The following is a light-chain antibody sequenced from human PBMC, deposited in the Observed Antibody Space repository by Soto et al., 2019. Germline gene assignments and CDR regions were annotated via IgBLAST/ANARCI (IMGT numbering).Light chain of an antibody. CDR1: QSVLYSSNNKNY. J-gene: IGKJ1*01. CDR3: LHQKT. V-gene: IGKV4-1*01. Sequence: DIVMTQSPDSLAVSLGERATINCKSSQSVLYSSNNKNYLAWYQQKPGQPPKLLIYWASTRESGVPDRFSGSGSGTDFTLTISSLQAEDVAVYYCLHQKTFGQGTKVEIK. CDR2: WAS.